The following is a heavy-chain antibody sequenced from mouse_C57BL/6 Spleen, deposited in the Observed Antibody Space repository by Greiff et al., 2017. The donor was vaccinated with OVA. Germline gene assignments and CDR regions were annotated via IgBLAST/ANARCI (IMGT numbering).Heavy chain of an antibody. J-gene: IGHJ4*01. CDR3: ARNGNYGSSYRAMDY. Sequence: VKLVESGPGLVQPSQSLSITCTVSGFSLTSYGVHWVRQSPGKGLEWLGVIWSGGSTDYNAAFISRLSISKDNSKSQVFFKMNSLQADDTAIYYCARNGNYGSSYRAMDYWGQGTSVTVSS. CDR2: IWSGGST. D-gene: IGHD1-1*01. V-gene: IGHV2-2*01. CDR1: GFSLTSYG.